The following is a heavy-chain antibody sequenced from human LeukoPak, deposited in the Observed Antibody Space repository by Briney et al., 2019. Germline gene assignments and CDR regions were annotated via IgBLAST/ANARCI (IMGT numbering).Heavy chain of an antibody. V-gene: IGHV3-9*01. CDR3: ASCRDGYNFRWAFDY. D-gene: IGHD5-24*01. CDR2: ISWNSGSI. Sequence: GGSLRLSCAASGFTFDDYAMHWVRQAPGKALEWVSGISWNSGSIGYADSVKGRFTISRDNAKNSLYLQMNSLRAEDTALYYCASCRDGYNFRWAFDYWGQGTLVTVSS. CDR1: GFTFDDYA. J-gene: IGHJ4*02.